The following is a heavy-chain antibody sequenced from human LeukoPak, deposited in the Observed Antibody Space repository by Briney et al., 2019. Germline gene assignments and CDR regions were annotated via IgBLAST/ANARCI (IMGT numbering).Heavy chain of an antibody. CDR3: ARGRAMVRGVIIPPDV. CDR2: IYYSGST. J-gene: IGHJ6*02. Sequence: SETLSLTCTVSGGSISSSSYYWGWIRQPPGKGLEWIGSIYYSGSTYYNPSLKSRVTISVDTSKNQFSLKLSSVTAADTAVYYCARGRAMVRGVIIPPDVWGQGTTVTVSS. CDR1: GGSISSSSYY. V-gene: IGHV4-39*01. D-gene: IGHD3-10*01.